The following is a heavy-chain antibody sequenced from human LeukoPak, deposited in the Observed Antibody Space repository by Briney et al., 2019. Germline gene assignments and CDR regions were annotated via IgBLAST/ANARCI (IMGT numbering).Heavy chain of an antibody. V-gene: IGHV5-10-1*01. D-gene: IGHD5-12*01. J-gene: IGHJ3*02. CDR1: RYSLTSYW. CDR3: AREGIVATKEAFDI. CDR2: IEPSDYYP. Sequence: GESLRLSCKGSRYSLTSYWTSGVCQLPGKGLEWMGGIEPSDYYPNYSPSFQGHVTISADKSISTAYLQWGSLKASDTAMYYCAREGIVATKEAFDIWGQGTMLPVSS.